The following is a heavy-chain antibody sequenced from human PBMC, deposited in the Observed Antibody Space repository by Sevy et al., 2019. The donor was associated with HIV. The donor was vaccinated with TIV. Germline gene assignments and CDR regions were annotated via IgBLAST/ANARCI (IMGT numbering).Heavy chain of an antibody. Sequence: GGSLRLSCAASGFSLSNYAMSWVRQAPGKGLEWISTKTWSAGVTYYADSVKGRFTISRDNSKNSLFLQMNSLRAEDTALYYCAKGRIPSIGTLGPFDSWGQGTLVTVSS. CDR1: GFSLSNYA. V-gene: IGHV3-23*01. J-gene: IGHJ4*02. D-gene: IGHD6-6*01. CDR2: KTWSAGVT. CDR3: AKGRIPSIGTLGPFDS.